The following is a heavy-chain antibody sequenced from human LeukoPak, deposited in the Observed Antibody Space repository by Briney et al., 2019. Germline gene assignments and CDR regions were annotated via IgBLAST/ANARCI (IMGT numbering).Heavy chain of an antibody. V-gene: IGHV4-34*01. CDR1: GGSFTDYY. CDR3: ARGIQWLVYYYYMDV. D-gene: IGHD6-19*01. J-gene: IGHJ6*03. CDR2: INHSGIT. Sequence: SSETLSLTCAVYGGSFTDYYWNWIRQPPGKGLEWIGEINHSGITHYNPSLKSRVTISADTSKNQFSLKLSSVTAADTAVYYCARGIQWLVYYYYMDVWGKGTTVTISS.